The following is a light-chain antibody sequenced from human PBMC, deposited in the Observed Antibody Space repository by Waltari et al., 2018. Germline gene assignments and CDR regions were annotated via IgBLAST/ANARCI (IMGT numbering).Light chain of an antibody. CDR1: RSVSSH. Sequence: EIVLTQSPATLSLSPGERATLSCRASRSVSSHLAWYQQQPGPAPRLLIYDASNRATGIPARFSGSGSGTDFTLTISSLEPEDFAVYYCQQRSNWPITFGQGTRLEIK. CDR2: DAS. CDR3: QQRSNWPIT. V-gene: IGKV3-11*01. J-gene: IGKJ5*01.